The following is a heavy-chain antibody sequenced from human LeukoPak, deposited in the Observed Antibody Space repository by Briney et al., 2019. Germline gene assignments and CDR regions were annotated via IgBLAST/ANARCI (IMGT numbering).Heavy chain of an antibody. CDR2: INHSGST. D-gene: IGHD4-17*01. V-gene: IGHV4-34*01. CDR3: ARQLYGSDY. CDR1: GGSFNGYY. Sequence: PSETLSLTCAIYGGSFNGYYWSWIRQPPGKGLEWIGEINHSGSTNYNPSLKSRVTISVDTSKNQFSLRLSSMTAADTAVYYCARQLYGSDYWGQGTLVTVSS. J-gene: IGHJ4*02.